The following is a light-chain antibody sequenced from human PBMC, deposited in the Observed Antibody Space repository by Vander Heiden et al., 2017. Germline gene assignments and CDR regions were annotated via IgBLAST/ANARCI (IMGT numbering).Light chain of an antibody. Sequence: QSVLTQPPSASGTPGQRVTIPCSGSSSNSGSNTVNWYQQLPGTAPKLLIYTNKQRPSGVPDRFSGSKSGTSASLAISGLQSEDEADYYCAAWDDSLNVHYVFGTGTKVTVL. CDR1: SSNSGSNT. CDR2: TNK. V-gene: IGLV1-44*01. CDR3: AAWDDSLNVHYV. J-gene: IGLJ1*01.